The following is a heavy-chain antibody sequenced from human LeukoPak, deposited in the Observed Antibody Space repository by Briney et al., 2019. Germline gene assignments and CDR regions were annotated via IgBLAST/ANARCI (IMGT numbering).Heavy chain of an antibody. Sequence: SQTLSLTCTVSGDSISSGSYYWSWIRQPAGKGLEWIGRIYTSGSTNYNPSLKSRVTISVDTSKNQFSLRLSSVTAADTAVYYCARDQGIAVAIDYWGQGTLVTVSS. V-gene: IGHV4-61*02. CDR2: IYTSGST. D-gene: IGHD6-19*01. CDR3: ARDQGIAVAIDY. CDR1: GDSISSGSYY. J-gene: IGHJ4*02.